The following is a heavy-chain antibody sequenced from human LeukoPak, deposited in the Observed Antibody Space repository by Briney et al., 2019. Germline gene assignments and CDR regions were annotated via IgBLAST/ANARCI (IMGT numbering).Heavy chain of an antibody. Sequence: PGGSLRLSCAASGFTFSSYWMSWVRQAPGKGLEWVANIKQDGSEKYYMDSVKGRFTISRDNAKNSLYLQVNSLRAEDTAVYYCARALWFGDTSWFDPWGQGTLVTVSS. D-gene: IGHD3-10*01. J-gene: IGHJ5*02. CDR3: ARALWFGDTSWFDP. V-gene: IGHV3-7*03. CDR2: IKQDGSEK. CDR1: GFTFSSYW.